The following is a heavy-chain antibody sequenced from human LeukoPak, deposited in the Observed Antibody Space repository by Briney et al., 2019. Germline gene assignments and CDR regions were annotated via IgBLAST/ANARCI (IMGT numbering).Heavy chain of an antibody. Sequence: SETLSLTCAVYGGSFSGYNWTWIRQPPGKGLEWIGEISHSGTTKYNPSLESRVTTSVDTSKNQFSLKLSSVTAADTAVYYCARGSFGVVIVPYYYYDMDVWGKGTTVTVSS. CDR1: GGSFSGYN. V-gene: IGHV4-34*01. D-gene: IGHD3-3*01. CDR2: ISHSGTT. CDR3: ARGSFGVVIVPYYYYDMDV. J-gene: IGHJ6*03.